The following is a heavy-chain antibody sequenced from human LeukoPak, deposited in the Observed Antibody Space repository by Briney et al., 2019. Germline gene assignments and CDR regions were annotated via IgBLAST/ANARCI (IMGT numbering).Heavy chain of an antibody. CDR3: AKTYLRYCSSTSCPDDAFDI. CDR2: IYYSGST. Sequence: SETLSLTCTVSGGSISSYYWSWIRQPPGKGLVWIGYIYYSGSTNYNPSLKSRVTISVDTSKNQFSLKLSSVTAADTAVYYCAKTYLRYCSSTSCPDDAFDIWGQGTMVTVSS. CDR1: GGSISSYY. J-gene: IGHJ3*02. V-gene: IGHV4-59*01. D-gene: IGHD2-2*01.